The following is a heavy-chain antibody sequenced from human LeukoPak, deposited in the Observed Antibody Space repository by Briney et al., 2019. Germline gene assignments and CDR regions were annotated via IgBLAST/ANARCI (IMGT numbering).Heavy chain of an antibody. V-gene: IGHV1-18*01. CDR2: ISGYYGDT. D-gene: IGHD6-19*01. Sequence: ASVKVSCKASGFIFTKYGISWVRQAPGQGLEWVGWISGYYGDTNYAQKLQGRVTMTTDTSTTTAYMELRSLRSDDTAFYYCARDPSNTSGWKTWFDTWGQGTLVTVSS. CDR1: GFIFTKYG. J-gene: IGHJ5*02. CDR3: ARDPSNTSGWKTWFDT.